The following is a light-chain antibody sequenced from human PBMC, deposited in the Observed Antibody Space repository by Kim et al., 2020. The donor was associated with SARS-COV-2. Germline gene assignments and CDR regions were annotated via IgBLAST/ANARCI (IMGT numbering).Light chain of an antibody. CDR1: QGITTY. CDR3: QNSKMAPRT. Sequence: DIQMTQSPSSLSASVGDRVTITCRASQGITTYLAWYQQKSGKVPKLLIYAASTLQSGVPSRFSGSGSGTDFTLTISSLQPEDFATYYCQNSKMAPRTFGQGTKVDIK. CDR2: AAS. J-gene: IGKJ1*01. V-gene: IGKV1-27*01.